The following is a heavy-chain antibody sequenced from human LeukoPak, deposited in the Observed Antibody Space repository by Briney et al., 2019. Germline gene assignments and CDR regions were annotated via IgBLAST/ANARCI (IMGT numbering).Heavy chain of an antibody. J-gene: IGHJ4*02. CDR1: GFAFSNSW. Sequence: PGGSLRLCCAASGFAFSNSWMHWVRQSPGKGLVWVSRIISDGSRTSYADSVKGRFTISRDNAKNTLYLQMNSLRAEDTAVYYCARDGSLPDYWGQGTLVTVSS. CDR3: ARDGSLPDY. V-gene: IGHV3-74*01. CDR2: IISDGSRT.